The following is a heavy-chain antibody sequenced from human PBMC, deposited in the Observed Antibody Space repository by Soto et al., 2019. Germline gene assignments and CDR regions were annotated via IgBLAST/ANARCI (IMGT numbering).Heavy chain of an antibody. CDR3: ARGYHYDSSGYLY. Sequence: QVQLVESGGGVVQPGRSLRLSCAASGFTFSSYAMHWVRQAPGKGLEWVAVISYDGSNKYYADSVKGRFTISRDNSKNTLYLQMNSLRAEDRAVYYCARGYHYDSSGYLYWGQGTLVTVSS. CDR2: ISYDGSNK. J-gene: IGHJ4*02. D-gene: IGHD3-22*01. V-gene: IGHV3-30-3*01. CDR1: GFTFSSYA.